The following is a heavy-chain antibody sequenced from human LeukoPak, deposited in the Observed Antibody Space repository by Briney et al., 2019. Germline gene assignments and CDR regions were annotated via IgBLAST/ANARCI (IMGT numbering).Heavy chain of an antibody. CDR1: GGTFSSYA. V-gene: IGHV1-69*06. CDR3: ARVRRDYYYYYYMDV. Sequence: SVKVSCKASGGTFSSYAISRVRQAPGQGLEWMGGIIPIFGTANYAQKFQGRVTITADKSTSTAYMELSSLRSEDTAVYYCARVRRDYYYYYYMDVWGKGTTVTVSS. CDR2: IIPIFGTA. J-gene: IGHJ6*03.